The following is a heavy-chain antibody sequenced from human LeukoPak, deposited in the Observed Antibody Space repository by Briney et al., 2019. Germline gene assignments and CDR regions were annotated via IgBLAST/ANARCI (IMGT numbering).Heavy chain of an antibody. V-gene: IGHV3-23*01. CDR1: GFTFGSYA. CDR2: ISPNADRT. CDR3: AIMHGYYDGSGYWVQ. D-gene: IGHD3-22*01. J-gene: IGHJ4*02. Sequence: GGSLRLSCAASGFTFGSYAMSWVRQAPGKGREWVSFISPNADRTSKADSVGGRFTISRDNPRNTLYLQMNSLRDDDTAVYYCAIMHGYYDGSGYWVQWGQGTLVTVSS.